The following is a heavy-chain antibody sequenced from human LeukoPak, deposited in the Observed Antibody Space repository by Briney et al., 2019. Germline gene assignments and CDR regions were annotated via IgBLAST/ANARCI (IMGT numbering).Heavy chain of an antibody. Sequence: GRSLRLSCAASGFTFSSYAMHWVRQAPGKGLEWVAVISYDGSNKYYADSVKGRFTISRDNSKNTLYLQMNSLRDEDTAVYYCAKDRARSHPYDTSGLTPNDYWGQGILVTVSS. V-gene: IGHV3-30-3*01. CDR3: AKDRARSHPYDTSGLTPNDY. CDR2: ISYDGSNK. J-gene: IGHJ4*02. D-gene: IGHD3-22*01. CDR1: GFTFSSYA.